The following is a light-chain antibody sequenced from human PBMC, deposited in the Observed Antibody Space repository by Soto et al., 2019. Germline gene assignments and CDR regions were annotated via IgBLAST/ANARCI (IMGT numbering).Light chain of an antibody. V-gene: IGLV1-51*01. CDR2: DTN. Sequence: QSVLTQPPSVSAAPGQTVTVSCSGNKSNVGRNYVSWYQQFPGTAPRLLIYDTNKRPSGIPGRFSGSKSGTSATLGITGLPTGDEAIYYCGTWDSRLSGVLFGGGTKLTVL. CDR1: KSNVGRNY. J-gene: IGLJ2*01. CDR3: GTWDSRLSGVL.